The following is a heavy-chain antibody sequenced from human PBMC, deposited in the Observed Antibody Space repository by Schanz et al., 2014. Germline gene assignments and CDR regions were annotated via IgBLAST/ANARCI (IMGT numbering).Heavy chain of an antibody. CDR3: AKVAPAAAYLDS. J-gene: IGHJ4*02. V-gene: IGHV3-23*01. CDR1: GFNFKAYA. CDR2: ISDSGDST. D-gene: IGHD2-2*01. Sequence: EAQLLESGGGLVQPGGSLRLSCAASGFNFKAYAMTWIRQAPGKGLEWVSDISDSGDSTHYADSVKGRFTISRDNAKNSLCLQRNSLSAEDTAVYYCAKVAPAAAYLDSWGLGTLVTVSS.